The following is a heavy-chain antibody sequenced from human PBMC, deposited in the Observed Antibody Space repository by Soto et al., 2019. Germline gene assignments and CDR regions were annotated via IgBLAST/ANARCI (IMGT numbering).Heavy chain of an antibody. CDR1: GFICSSYD. V-gene: IGHV3-23*01. D-gene: IGHD2-8*02. Sequence: GGSLRLSCAVSGFICSSYDMSWVRQAPGKGLEWVSTILVGGSTHYEDSVKGRSTISRDTSKNTVYLQMNSLTAGDTAVYYCAKATATGGGAFEICGQGTMVTVSS. CDR2: ILVGGST. CDR3: AKATATGGGAFEI. J-gene: IGHJ3*02.